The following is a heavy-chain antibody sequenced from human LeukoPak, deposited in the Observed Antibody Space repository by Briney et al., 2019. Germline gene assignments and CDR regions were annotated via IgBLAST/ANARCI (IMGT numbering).Heavy chain of an antibody. CDR3: AKGIEGLQLNLDY. Sequence: GGSLRLSCAASGFTDSSNYMSRVRQAPGKGLEWVSVIYSGGSTYYADSVKGRFTISRDNSKNTLYLQMNSLRAEDTAVYYCAKGIEGLQLNLDYWGQGTLVTVSS. J-gene: IGHJ4*02. V-gene: IGHV3-66*01. CDR1: GFTDSSNY. CDR2: IYSGGST. D-gene: IGHD5-18*01.